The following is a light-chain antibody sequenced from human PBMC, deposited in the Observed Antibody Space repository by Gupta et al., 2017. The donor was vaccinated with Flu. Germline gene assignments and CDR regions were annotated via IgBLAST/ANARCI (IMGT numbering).Light chain of an antibody. CDR2: WAS. Sequence: DIVMTPSPHSLAASLRERATIHCKSSQSGLYSSNNKNNLAWYQQKPGQPPKLLIYWASSREAGVPDRFSGSGSGTDFTLTISSLQAEDVAVYYCQQNHSPPITFGGGTKVVIK. CDR3: QQNHSPPIT. V-gene: IGKV4-1*01. CDR1: QSGLYSSNNKNN. J-gene: IGKJ4*01.